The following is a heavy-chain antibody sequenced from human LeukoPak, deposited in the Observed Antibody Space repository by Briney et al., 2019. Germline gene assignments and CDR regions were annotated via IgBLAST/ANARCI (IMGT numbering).Heavy chain of an antibody. V-gene: IGHV3-74*01. CDR1: GFTFSSYV. J-gene: IGHJ4*02. D-gene: IGHD6-13*01. Sequence: PGGSLRLSCETAGFTFSSYVMHWVRRTPGKGLVWVSRISHDGFISYADSVKGRFTISRDNAKNSLYLQMNSLRAEDTAVYYCARGTYSSSWNFDYWGQGTLVTVSS. CDR2: ISHDGFI. CDR3: ARGTYSSSWNFDY.